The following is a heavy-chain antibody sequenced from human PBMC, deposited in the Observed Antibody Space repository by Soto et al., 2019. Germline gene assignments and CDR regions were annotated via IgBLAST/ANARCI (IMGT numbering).Heavy chain of an antibody. CDR1: GYPFNKFG. Sequence: QVQLVQSGGEVKKPGASVRVSCQASGYPFNKFGIHWVRQAPGQGLEWLGRMSGRSGDPNCAPNVRDRITMATDTSKTTAYMEMRSLRSDATAVYYCAREGGHGAGTPHYGWEVWGPGTTVNVS. J-gene: IGHJ6*02. D-gene: IGHD1-1*01. CDR2: MSGRSGDP. CDR3: AREGGHGAGTPHYGWEV. V-gene: IGHV1-18*01.